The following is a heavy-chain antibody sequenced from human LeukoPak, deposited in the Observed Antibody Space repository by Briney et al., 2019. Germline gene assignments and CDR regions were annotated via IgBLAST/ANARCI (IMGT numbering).Heavy chain of an antibody. D-gene: IGHD3-10*01. CDR2: ICYSGST. J-gene: IGHJ5*02. V-gene: IGHV4-39*01. Sequence: PSETLSLTCSVSGDSISTSSYYWGWIRQPPGKGLEWIGTICYSGSTYYNPSLTSRVTISVDTSKNQFSLKLSSVTAADTAVYSCARNWGRTYYYGSGTHLPINWFDPWGQGILVTVSS. CDR3: ARNWGRTYYYGSGTHLPINWFDP. CDR1: GDSISTSSYY.